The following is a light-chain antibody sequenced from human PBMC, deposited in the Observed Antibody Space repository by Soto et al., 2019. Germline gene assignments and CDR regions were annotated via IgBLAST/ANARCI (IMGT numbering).Light chain of an antibody. Sequence: EIVLTQSPGTLSLSPGERASVSCRASQSVYTSYLAWFQQKPGQAPRLLIYGASNRATGIPDRFSGSGSGTDYTLTITRLQPKDSAVYFCHQSGNSPYTFDQGTKVDIK. J-gene: IGKJ2*01. CDR3: HQSGNSPYT. V-gene: IGKV3-20*01. CDR2: GAS. CDR1: QSVYTSY.